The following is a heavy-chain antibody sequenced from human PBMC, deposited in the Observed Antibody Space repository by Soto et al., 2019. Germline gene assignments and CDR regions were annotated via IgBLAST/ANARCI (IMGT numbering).Heavy chain of an antibody. CDR1: GYTFTSYG. Sequence: SVKVSCKASGYTFTSYGISWVRQAPGQGLEWMGGIIPIFGTANYAQKFQGRVTITADESTSTAYMELSSLRSEDTAVYYCARTPVSPEQHYYYYGMDVWGQGTTVTVSS. V-gene: IGHV1-69*13. CDR2: IIPIFGTA. D-gene: IGHD4-17*01. CDR3: ARTPVSPEQHYYYYGMDV. J-gene: IGHJ6*02.